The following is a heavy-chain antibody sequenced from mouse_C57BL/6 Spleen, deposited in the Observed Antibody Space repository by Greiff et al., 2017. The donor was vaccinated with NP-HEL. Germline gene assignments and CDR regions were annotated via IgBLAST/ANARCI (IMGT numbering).Heavy chain of an antibody. J-gene: IGHJ2*01. CDR3: ARELFFDY. CDR2: ISSGSSTI. CDR1: GFTFSDYG. V-gene: IGHV5-17*01. Sequence: EVKLVESGGGLVKPGGSLKLSCAASGFTFSDYGMHWVRQAPEKGLEWVAYISSGSSTIYYTDTVKGRFTISRDNAKNTLFLQMTSLGSEDTAMYYCARELFFDYWGQGTTLTVSS.